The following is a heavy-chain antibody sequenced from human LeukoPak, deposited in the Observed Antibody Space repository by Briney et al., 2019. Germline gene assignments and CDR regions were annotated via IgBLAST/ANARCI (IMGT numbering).Heavy chain of an antibody. J-gene: IGHJ4*02. D-gene: IGHD5-18*01. CDR1: GFTFSSYA. CDR3: ARLKVDTVMGNY. V-gene: IGHV3-30*04. Sequence: GRSLRLSCAASGFTFSSYAIHWVRQAPGKGLEWVAVISYDGSNKYYADSVKGRFTISRDNSKNTLYLQMNSLRAEDTAVYYCARLKVDTVMGNYWGQGTLVTVSS. CDR2: ISYDGSNK.